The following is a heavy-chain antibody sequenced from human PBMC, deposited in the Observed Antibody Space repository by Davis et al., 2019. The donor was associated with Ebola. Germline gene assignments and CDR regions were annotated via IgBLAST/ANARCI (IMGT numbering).Heavy chain of an antibody. CDR2: ISGSATTV. Sequence: GESLKISCAASGFTFSDYYMSWIRQAPGQGLEWVSFISGSATTVSYADSVEGRFTISRDISKNTVYLQMNSLRAEDTAVYYCARVNETYGMDVWGKGTTVTVSS. CDR1: GFTFSDYY. CDR3: ARVNETYGMDV. V-gene: IGHV3-11*01. J-gene: IGHJ6*04. D-gene: IGHD1-1*01.